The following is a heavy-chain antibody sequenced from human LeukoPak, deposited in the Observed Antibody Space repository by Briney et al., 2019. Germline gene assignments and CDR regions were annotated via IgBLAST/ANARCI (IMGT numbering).Heavy chain of an antibody. CDR1: GGSISSGSYY. J-gene: IGHJ3*02. V-gene: IGHV4-39*07. CDR2: INHSGST. CDR3: ARPSPCSSTTCAGTFHI. Sequence: SETLSLTCTVSGGSISSGSYYWSWIRQPPGKGLEWIGEINHSGSTKYNPSLKSRVTITIDTSKNQFSLKMSSVTAADTAVYYCARPSPCSSTTCAGTFHIWGQGTMVTVSS. D-gene: IGHD2-2*01.